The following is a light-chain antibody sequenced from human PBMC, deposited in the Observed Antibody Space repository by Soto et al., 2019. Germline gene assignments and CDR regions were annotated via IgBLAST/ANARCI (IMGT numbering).Light chain of an antibody. CDR3: NSFAGSRRYL. J-gene: IGLJ1*01. CDR1: SSDVGGNNH. Sequence: QSLLTQPASVSGSPGQSITISCAGTSSDVGGNNHVSWYQQHPGKAPKLIIYGVTNRPSGVSYRFSGSKSGNTASLTISGLQAEDEAHYYCNSFAGSRRYLFANATKLTV. V-gene: IGLV2-14*01. CDR2: GVT.